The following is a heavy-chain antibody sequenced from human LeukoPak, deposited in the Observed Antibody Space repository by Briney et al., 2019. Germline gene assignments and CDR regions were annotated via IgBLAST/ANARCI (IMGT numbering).Heavy chain of an antibody. V-gene: IGHV1-18*01. Sequence: AAVTVSCKASGYPFDNFGLTWVRQAPGQGLEWMGWISAYNGNTHYAQKFRGRLTLTTETSTSTAYLELRSLKSDDTAVYYCARDLSAYCGGDCYSGDAFDIWGQGTMVTVSS. D-gene: IGHD2-21*02. J-gene: IGHJ3*02. CDR3: ARDLSAYCGGDCYSGDAFDI. CDR1: GYPFDNFG. CDR2: ISAYNGNT.